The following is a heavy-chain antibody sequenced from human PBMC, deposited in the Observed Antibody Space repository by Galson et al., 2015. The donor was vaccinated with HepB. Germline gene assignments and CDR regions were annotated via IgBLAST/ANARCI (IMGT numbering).Heavy chain of an antibody. CDR3: ATEVRILEWFLLDY. V-gene: IGHV1-24*01. D-gene: IGHD3-3*01. CDR2: FDPEDGET. J-gene: IGHJ4*02. CDR1: GSTLTELS. Sequence: SVKVSCKVSGSTLTELSMHWVRRAPGKGLEWMGGFDPEDGETIYAQKFQGRVTMTEDTSTDAAYMELSSLRSEDTAVYYCATEVRILEWFLLDYWGQGTLVTVSS.